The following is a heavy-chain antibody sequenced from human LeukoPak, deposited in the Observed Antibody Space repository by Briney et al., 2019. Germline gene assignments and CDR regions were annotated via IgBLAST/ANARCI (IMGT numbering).Heavy chain of an antibody. J-gene: IGHJ4*02. V-gene: IGHV3-48*03. Sequence: GGSLRLSCAASGFTFSSYEMNWVRQAPGKGLEWVSYISSSGSTIYYADSVKGRFTISRDNAKNSLFLQMNSLRAENTPVYYCVRDPTYLYGDYVHRFDSWVQGTLVTVSS. CDR3: VRDPTYLYGDYVHRFDS. CDR1: GFTFSSYE. CDR2: ISSSGSTI. D-gene: IGHD4-17*01.